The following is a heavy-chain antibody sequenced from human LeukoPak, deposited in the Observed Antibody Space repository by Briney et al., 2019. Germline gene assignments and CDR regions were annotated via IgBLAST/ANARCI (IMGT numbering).Heavy chain of an antibody. Sequence: SETLSLTCTVSGGSIDSYYWSWIRQPPGKGLGWIGYIYYSGSTNYNPSLKSRVTISVDTSKNQFSLKLSSVTAADTAVYYCATGLPRRYYYGMDAWGQGTTVTVSS. CDR2: IYYSGST. V-gene: IGHV4-59*01. CDR3: ATGLPRRYYYGMDA. CDR1: GGSIDSYY. J-gene: IGHJ6*02. D-gene: IGHD1-14*01.